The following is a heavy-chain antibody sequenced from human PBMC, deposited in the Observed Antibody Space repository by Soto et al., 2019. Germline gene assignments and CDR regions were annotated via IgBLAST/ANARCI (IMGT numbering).Heavy chain of an antibody. Sequence: GGSLRLSCAASGFTFSSYAMHWVRQAPGKGLEWVAVISYDGSNKYYADSVKGRFTISRDNSKNTLYLQMNSLRAEDTAVYYYARDLRGYNFKGYFDYWGQGTLVTVSS. CDR1: GFTFSSYA. CDR3: ARDLRGYNFKGYFDY. V-gene: IGHV3-30-3*01. CDR2: ISYDGSNK. D-gene: IGHD6-25*01. J-gene: IGHJ4*02.